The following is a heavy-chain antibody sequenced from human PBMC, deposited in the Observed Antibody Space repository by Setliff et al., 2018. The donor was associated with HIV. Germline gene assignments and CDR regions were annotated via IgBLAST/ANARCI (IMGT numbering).Heavy chain of an antibody. V-gene: IGHV4-31*03. CDR3: ASGRPGATNLDY. Sequence: KTSETLSLTCSVSGASINSGSYYWTWIRQRPGKGLEWIGYIYYSGSTKYNPSLKSRLSISIDTSKNQFSLKLNSVTAADTSVYYCASGRPGATNLDYWGQGTLVTVSS. CDR1: GASINSGSYY. J-gene: IGHJ4*02. D-gene: IGHD1-26*01. CDR2: IYYSGST.